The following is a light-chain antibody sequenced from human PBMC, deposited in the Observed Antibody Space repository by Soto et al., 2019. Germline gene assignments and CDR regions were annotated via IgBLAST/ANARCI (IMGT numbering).Light chain of an antibody. Sequence: QSALTQPASVSGSPGQSITISCTGTSSDVGRFNFVSWFQQHPGKAPKLLIYEVTKRPSGVSNRFSGSKSGNTASLTISGLQTEDEADYYCSSYTTSSPYVFGNGTKVTVL. CDR3: SSYTTSSPYV. CDR2: EVT. J-gene: IGLJ1*01. CDR1: SSDVGRFNF. V-gene: IGLV2-14*01.